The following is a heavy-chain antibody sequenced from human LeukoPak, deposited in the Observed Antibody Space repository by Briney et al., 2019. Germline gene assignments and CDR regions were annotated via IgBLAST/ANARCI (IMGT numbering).Heavy chain of an antibody. CDR3: ASCVGYCSGGSCYSSHYFDY. Sequence: SETLSLTCAVSGGSISSGGYSWSWIRQPPGKGLEWIGYIYHSGSTYYNPSLKSRVTISVDRSKNQFSLKLSSVTAADTAVYYCASCVGYCSGGSCYSSHYFDYWGQGTLVTVSS. D-gene: IGHD2-15*01. J-gene: IGHJ4*02. V-gene: IGHV4-30-2*01. CDR1: GGSISSGGYS. CDR2: IYHSGST.